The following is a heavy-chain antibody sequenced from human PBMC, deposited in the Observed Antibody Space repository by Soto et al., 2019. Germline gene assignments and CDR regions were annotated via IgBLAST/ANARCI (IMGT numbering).Heavy chain of an antibody. CDR1: GFTFGDYA. CDR3: TRDQGFLEWLLYPESYYYYGMDV. D-gene: IGHD3-3*01. CDR2: IRSKAYGGTT. J-gene: IGHJ6*02. V-gene: IGHV3-49*04. Sequence: SLRLSCTASGFTFGDYAMSWVRQAPGKGLEWVGFIRSKAYGGTTEYAASVKGRFTISRDDSKSIAYLQMNSLKTEDTAVYYCTRDQGFLEWLLYPESYYYYGMDVWGQGTTVTVSS.